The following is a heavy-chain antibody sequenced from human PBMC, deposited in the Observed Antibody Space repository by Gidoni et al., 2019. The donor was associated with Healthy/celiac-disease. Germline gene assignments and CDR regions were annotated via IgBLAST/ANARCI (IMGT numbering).Heavy chain of an antibody. CDR2: ISGSGGST. J-gene: IGHJ3*02. CDR1: GFTFSSYA. CDR3: ANDLGGYSSSWYWGDAFDI. D-gene: IGHD6-13*01. V-gene: IGHV3-23*01. Sequence: EVQLLESGGGLVQPGGSLRLSCAASGFTFSSYAMRWVRQAPGKGLEWVSAISGSGGSTYYADSVKGRFTISRDNSKNTLYLQMNSLRAEDTAVYYCANDLGGYSSSWYWGDAFDIWGQGTMVTVSS.